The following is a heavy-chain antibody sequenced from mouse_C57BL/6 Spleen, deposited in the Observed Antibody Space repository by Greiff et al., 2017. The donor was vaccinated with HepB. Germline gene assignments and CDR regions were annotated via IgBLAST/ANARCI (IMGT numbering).Heavy chain of an antibody. D-gene: IGHD3-1*01. Sequence: DVQLVESGGGLVKPGGSLKLSCAASGFTFSDYGMHWVRQAPEKGLAWVAYISSGSSTIYYADTVKGRFTISRDNAKNTLFLQMTSLRSEDTAMYYCARGGYYYAMDYWGQGTSVTVSS. CDR2: ISSGSSTI. CDR3: ARGGYYYAMDY. V-gene: IGHV5-17*01. CDR1: GFTFSDYG. J-gene: IGHJ4*01.